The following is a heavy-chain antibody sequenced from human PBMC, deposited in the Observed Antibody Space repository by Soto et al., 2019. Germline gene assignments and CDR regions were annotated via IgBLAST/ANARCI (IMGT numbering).Heavy chain of an antibody. CDR3: AKEIHPDYYDSSGYLAFDI. J-gene: IGHJ3*02. Sequence: PGGSLRLSCAASGFTFSSYGMHWVRQAPGKGLEWVAVISYDGSNKYYADSVKGRFTISRDNSKNTLYLQMNSLRAEDTAVYYCAKEIHPDYYDSSGYLAFDIWGQGTMVTVSS. CDR2: ISYDGSNK. V-gene: IGHV3-30*18. CDR1: GFTFSSYG. D-gene: IGHD3-22*01.